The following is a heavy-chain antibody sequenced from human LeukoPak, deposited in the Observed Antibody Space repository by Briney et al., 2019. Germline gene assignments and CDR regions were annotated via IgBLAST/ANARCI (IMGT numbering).Heavy chain of an antibody. V-gene: IGHV3-7*01. D-gene: IGHD3-10*01. J-gene: IGHJ6*03. CDR3: AREGYYGSGSTPYYYYMDV. CDR1: GFTFSSYW. CDR2: IKQEGSEK. Sequence: GGSLRLSCAASGFTFSSYWMSWVRQAPGKGLEWVANIKQEGSEKYYVDSVKGRFTISRDNAKNSLYLQMNSLRAEDTAVYYCAREGYYGSGSTPYYYYMDVWGKGTTVTVSS.